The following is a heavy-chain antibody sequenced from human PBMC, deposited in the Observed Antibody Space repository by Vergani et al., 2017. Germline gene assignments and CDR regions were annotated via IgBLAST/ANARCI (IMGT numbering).Heavy chain of an antibody. J-gene: IGHJ5*02. V-gene: IGHV3-15*01. CDR1: GFTFSSYG. Sequence: VQLVESGGGVVQPGRSLRLSCAASGFTFSSYGMHWVRQAPGKGLEWVGRIKSKTDGGTTDYAAPVKGRFTISRDDSKNTLYLQMNSLKTEDTAVYYCTTAGSGPAGFDPWGQGTLVTVSS. D-gene: IGHD3-10*01. CDR2: IKSKTDGGTT. CDR3: TTAGSGPAGFDP.